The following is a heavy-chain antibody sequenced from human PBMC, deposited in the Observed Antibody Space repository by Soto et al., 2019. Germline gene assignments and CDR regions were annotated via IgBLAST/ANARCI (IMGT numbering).Heavy chain of an antibody. J-gene: IGHJ4*02. CDR2: ISGSGGGT. CDR1: GFTFSSYA. CDR3: ARGHPGVEVTAPYY. D-gene: IGHD3-3*01. V-gene: IGHV3-23*01. Sequence: GGSLRLSCAASGFTFSSYAMSWVRQAPGKGLEWVSAISGSGGGTYYADSVRGRFTISRDNSKNTLYLQMNSLRAEDTAVYYCARGHPGVEVTAPYYWGQGTLVTVSS.